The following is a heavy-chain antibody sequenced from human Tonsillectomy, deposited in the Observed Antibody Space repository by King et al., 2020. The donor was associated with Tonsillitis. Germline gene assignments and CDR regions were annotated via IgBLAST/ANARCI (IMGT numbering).Heavy chain of an antibody. Sequence: QLQESGPGLVKPSETLSLTCTVSGGSISSSSYYWGWIRQPPGKGLEWIGSIYYSGSTYYNPSLKSRVTISVDTSKNQFSMKLSSVTAADTAVYYCASLDIVVVPAAMEYYYGMDVWGQGTTVTVSS. J-gene: IGHJ6*02. CDR3: ASLDIVVVPAAMEYYYGMDV. V-gene: IGHV4-39*07. D-gene: IGHD2-2*01. CDR1: GGSISSSSYY. CDR2: IYYSGST.